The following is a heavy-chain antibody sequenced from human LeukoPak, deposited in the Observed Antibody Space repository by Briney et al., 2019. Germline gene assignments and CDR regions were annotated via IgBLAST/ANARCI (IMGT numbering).Heavy chain of an antibody. CDR2: VIPIFGTA. CDR1: GGTFSSYA. J-gene: IGHJ4*02. V-gene: IGHV1-69*13. Sequence: SVKVSCKASGGTFSSYAICWVRQAPGQGLECMGGVIPIFGTANYAQKFQGRLTITADESTSAAYMELSSLRSEDTAVYYCARRGGSASVLDYWGQGTLVTVSP. CDR3: ARRGGSASVLDY. D-gene: IGHD1-26*01.